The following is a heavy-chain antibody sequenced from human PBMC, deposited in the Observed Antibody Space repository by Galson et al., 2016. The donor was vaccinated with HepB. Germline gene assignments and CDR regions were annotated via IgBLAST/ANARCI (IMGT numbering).Heavy chain of an antibody. CDR2: INPNSGGP. V-gene: IGHV1-2*02. J-gene: IGHJ4*02. D-gene: IGHD4-11*01. CDR1: GYTFTGYY. Sequence: SVKVSCKASGYTFTGYYMHWVRQAPGQGLEWVGWINPNSGGPHYAQKLKGRVTMTRDTSISTAHMELSRLRSDDTAVYYCARDLSIIDDYPPHFDYWGQGTLVTVSS. CDR3: ARDLSIIDDYPPHFDY.